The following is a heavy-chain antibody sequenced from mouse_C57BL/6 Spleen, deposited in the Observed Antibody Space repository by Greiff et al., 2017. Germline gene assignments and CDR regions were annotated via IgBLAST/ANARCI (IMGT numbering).Heavy chain of an antibody. Sequence: DVQLVESGGGLVQPGGSLKLSCAASGFTFSDYYMYWVRQTPEKRLEWVAYISNGGGSTYYPDTVKGRFTISRDNAKNTLYLQMSRLKSEDTAMYYCARQIRGNGAMDYWGQGTSVTVSS. CDR1: GFTFSDYY. CDR3: ARQIRGNGAMDY. D-gene: IGHD2-1*01. J-gene: IGHJ4*01. CDR2: ISNGGGST. V-gene: IGHV5-12*01.